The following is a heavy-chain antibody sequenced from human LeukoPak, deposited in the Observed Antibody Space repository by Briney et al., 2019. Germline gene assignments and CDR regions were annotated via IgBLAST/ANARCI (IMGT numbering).Heavy chain of an antibody. D-gene: IGHD5-18*01. CDR3: ARCGGYTYVPCY. Sequence: GGSLRLSCAASGFTFSSYAMSWVRQAPGKGLEWVSAISGSGGSTYYADSVKGRFTISRDNAKNSLYLQMNSLRADDTAVYYCARCGGYTYVPCYWGQGTLVTVSS. CDR2: ISGSGGST. J-gene: IGHJ4*02. V-gene: IGHV3-23*01. CDR1: GFTFSSYA.